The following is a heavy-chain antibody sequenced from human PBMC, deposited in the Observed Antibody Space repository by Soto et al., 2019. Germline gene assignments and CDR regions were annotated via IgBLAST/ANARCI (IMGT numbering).Heavy chain of an antibody. CDR3: AFCSSVHNWFDP. J-gene: IGHJ5*02. Sequence: GGSLRLSCAASGFTFRSYHMHWVRQAPGKGLEWVSSISYDESNKYYADSVKGRFTISRDNAKNSLYLQMNSLRAEDTAVYYCAFCSSVHNWFDPWGQGTLVTVSS. CDR1: GFTFRSYH. V-gene: IGHV3-30-3*01. D-gene: IGHD2-2*01. CDR2: ISYDESNK.